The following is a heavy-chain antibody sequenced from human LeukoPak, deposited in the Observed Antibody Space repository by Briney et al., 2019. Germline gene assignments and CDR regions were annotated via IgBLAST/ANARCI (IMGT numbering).Heavy chain of an antibody. J-gene: IGHJ4*02. V-gene: IGHV4-39*01. CDR1: GGSINSRGYY. D-gene: IGHD5-18*01. CDR3: ARHHGYPRYFFDY. CDR2: IFYSGST. Sequence: SETLSLTCTVSGGSINSRGYYCGWSRQPPGKGLEWIGSIFYSGSTYYNPSLKSRVTISVDTSKNQFSLKVTSVTAADTALYYCARHHGYPRYFFDYWGQGTLVTVSS.